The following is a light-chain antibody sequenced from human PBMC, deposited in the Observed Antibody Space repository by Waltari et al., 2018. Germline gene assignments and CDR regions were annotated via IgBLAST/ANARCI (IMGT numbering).Light chain of an antibody. CDR1: QSIGDS. CDR3: QQYNNWPPLT. J-gene: IGKJ4*01. CDR2: AAS. Sequence: EIVMTQSPATLSVSPGDRATLSCRASQSIGDSLAWYQQRPGQAPRLLIYAASTRTTGLPARFSGSGSGTEFTLTISSLQSEDFAIYYCQQYNNWPPLTFGGGTKEEIK. V-gene: IGKV3-15*01.